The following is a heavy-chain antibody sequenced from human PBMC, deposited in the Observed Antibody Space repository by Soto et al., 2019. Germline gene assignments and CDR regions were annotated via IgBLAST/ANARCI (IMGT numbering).Heavy chain of an antibody. J-gene: IGHJ6*02. CDR3: ARRGGSSSSHYYYVMDV. CDR1: GGSISSYY. D-gene: IGHD6-6*01. V-gene: IGHV4-59*01. CDR2: IYYSEST. Sequence: SETLSLTCTVSGGSISSYYWSWIRQPPGKGLEWIGYIYYSESTNYNPSLKSRVTISVDTSKNQFSLKLSTVTAADTAVYYCARRGGSSSSHYYYVMDVWGQGTTVTVS.